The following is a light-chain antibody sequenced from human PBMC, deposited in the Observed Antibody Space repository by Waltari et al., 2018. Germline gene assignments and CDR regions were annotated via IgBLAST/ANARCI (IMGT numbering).Light chain of an antibody. CDR2: KAS. V-gene: IGKV1-5*01. CDR3: QQAYSFPLT. Sequence: IQVTQSPSTLSASVGDRVTITCRATQSISNWLAWYQQKPGKAPKLLIYKASTFESGVPSRFSGSGSGTEFTLTISSLQPEDFATYYCQQAYSFPLTFGGGTKVEIK. CDR1: QSISNW. J-gene: IGKJ4*01.